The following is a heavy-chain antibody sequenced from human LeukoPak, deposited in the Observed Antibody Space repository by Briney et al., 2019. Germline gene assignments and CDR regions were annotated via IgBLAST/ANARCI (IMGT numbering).Heavy chain of an antibody. Sequence: PAETLSLTCTVSGGSITSDYWSWIRQPPGKALEWIGYIYSSGSTKYNSSLRSRVTISLDTSKRQFSLKLTSVTAADSAVYYCARALHSSGWPDYWGQGTLVTVSS. V-gene: IGHV4-59*01. CDR1: GGSITSDY. D-gene: IGHD6-19*01. CDR2: IYSSGST. J-gene: IGHJ4*02. CDR3: ARALHSSGWPDY.